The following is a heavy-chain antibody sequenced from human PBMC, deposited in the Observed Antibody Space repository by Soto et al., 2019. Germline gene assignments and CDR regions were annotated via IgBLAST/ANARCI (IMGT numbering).Heavy chain of an antibody. J-gene: IGHJ6*02. Sequence: QVQLVESGGGLVKPGGSLRLSCAASGFTFSDYYMSWIRQAPGKGLEWVSYISSSGSTIYYADSVKGRFTISRDNAKNSLYLQMNSLRAEDPAVYYCARGDYDSSGYYSVYYYGMDVWGQGTTVTVSS. CDR3: ARGDYDSSGYYSVYYYGMDV. D-gene: IGHD3-22*01. CDR2: ISSSGSTI. V-gene: IGHV3-11*01. CDR1: GFTFSDYY.